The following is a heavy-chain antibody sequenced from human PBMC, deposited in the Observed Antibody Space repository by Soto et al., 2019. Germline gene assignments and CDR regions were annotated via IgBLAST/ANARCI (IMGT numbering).Heavy chain of an antibody. Sequence: EVQLLESGGGLVQPGGSLRLSCAASGFTFSTYAMSWVRQAPGKGLEWVSAIRASDGNTYYADSVKGRITISRDNSKNTLYLQVNSLRVEDTAVYYCVKGGGSSGSSCFDYWGQGTLVTVSS. CDR1: GFTFSTYA. V-gene: IGHV3-23*01. J-gene: IGHJ4*02. CDR3: VKGGGSSGSSCFDY. CDR2: IRASDGNT. D-gene: IGHD6-13*01.